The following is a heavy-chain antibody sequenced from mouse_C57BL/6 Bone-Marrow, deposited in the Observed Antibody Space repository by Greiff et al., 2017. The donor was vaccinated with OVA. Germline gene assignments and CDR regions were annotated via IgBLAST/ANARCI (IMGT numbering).Heavy chain of an antibody. J-gene: IGHJ4*01. CDR3: ASPLDY. CDR2: ISNGGGST. V-gene: IGHV5-12*01. CDR1: GFTFSDYY. Sequence: EVKLVESGGGLVQPGGSLKLSCAASGFTFSDYYMYWVRQTPGKRLEWVAYISNGGGSTYYTDTVKGRFTISRDNAKNTLYLQMSRLKSEDTAMYYCASPLDYWGQGTSVTVSS.